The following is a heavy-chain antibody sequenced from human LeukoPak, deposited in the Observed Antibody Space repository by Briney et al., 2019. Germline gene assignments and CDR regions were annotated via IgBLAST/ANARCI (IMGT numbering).Heavy chain of an antibody. J-gene: IGHJ4*02. CDR1: GGTFSSYA. Sequence: GSSVKVSCKASGGTFSSYAISWVRQAPGQGLEWMGGIIPIFGTANYAQKFQGRVTITMDESTSTAYMELSSLRSEDTAVYYCAREGTMVRGVIHYYFDYWGQGTLVTVSS. V-gene: IGHV1-69*05. D-gene: IGHD3-10*01. CDR2: IIPIFGTA. CDR3: AREGTMVRGVIHYYFDY.